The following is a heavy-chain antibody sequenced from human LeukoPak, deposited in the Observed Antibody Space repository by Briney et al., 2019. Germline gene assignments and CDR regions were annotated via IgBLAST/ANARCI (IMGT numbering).Heavy chain of an antibody. CDR2: IYHSGST. CDR3: ARRGDSSSWYPFDH. CDR1: GYSISSGYY. V-gene: IGHV4-38-2*02. J-gene: IGHJ4*02. D-gene: IGHD6-13*01. Sequence: PSETLSLTCTVSGYSISSGYYWGWIRQPPGKGLEWIGSIYHSGSTYYNPSLKSRVTISVDTSKNQFSLKLSSVTAANTAVYYCARRGDSSSWYPFDHWGQGTLVTVSS.